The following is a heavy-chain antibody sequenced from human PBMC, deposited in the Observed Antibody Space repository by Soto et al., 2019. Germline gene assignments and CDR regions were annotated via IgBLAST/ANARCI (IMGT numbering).Heavy chain of an antibody. V-gene: IGHV1-58*01. CDR3: ATESPVLPFTAGAYYYYNGMDV. CDR2: VVVNSGNT. D-gene: IGHD2-2*01. J-gene: IGHJ6*02. Sequence: GASVKVSCKASGFTFTRSAVQWVRQARGQRLEWIGWVVVNSGNTNYAQKFQDRVTITRDMSTSTSYMELTSLGSEDTAVYYCATESPVLPFTAGAYYYYNGMDVWGQGTTVTVYS. CDR1: GFTFTRSA.